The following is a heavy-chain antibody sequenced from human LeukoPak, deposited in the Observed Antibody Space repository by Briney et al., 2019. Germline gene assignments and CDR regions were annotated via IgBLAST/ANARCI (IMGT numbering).Heavy chain of an antibody. J-gene: IGHJ5*02. CDR2: IRGSGGST. V-gene: IGHV3-23*01. D-gene: IGHD3-3*01. Sequence: GGSLRLSCAASGFTFSNYAMNWVRQAPGKGVEWVSAIRGSGGSTYYAASVKGRFTISRDNSKNTLYVQMNSLRAEDTAVYYCAKLVPSDDFWSGYLGWFDPWGQGTLVTVSS. CDR3: AKLVPSDDFWSGYLGWFDP. CDR1: GFTFSNYA.